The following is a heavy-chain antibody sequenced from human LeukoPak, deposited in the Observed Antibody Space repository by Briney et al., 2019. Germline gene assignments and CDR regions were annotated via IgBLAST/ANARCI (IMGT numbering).Heavy chain of an antibody. J-gene: IGHJ6*03. Sequence: PGGSLRLSCAASGFTFSSYAMSWVRQAPGKGLEWVSAISGSGGSTYYADSVKGRFTISRDNSKNTLYLQMNSLRAEDTAVYYCTKDRPDCSSTSCYTDYYYYYYMDVWGKGTTVTVSS. V-gene: IGHV3-23*01. CDR3: TKDRPDCSSTSCYTDYYYYYYMDV. CDR2: ISGSGGST. D-gene: IGHD2-2*02. CDR1: GFTFSSYA.